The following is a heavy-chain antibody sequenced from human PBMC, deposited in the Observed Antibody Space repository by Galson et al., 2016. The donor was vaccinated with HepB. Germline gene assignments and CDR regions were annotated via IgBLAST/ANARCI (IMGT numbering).Heavy chain of an antibody. CDR2: IYYSGTT. Sequence: TLSLTCTVSGASISSGRYYWSWIRQRPGRGLEWIGYIYYSGTTYYSPSLESRITITVDTSRNQFSLKLKSVTAADTAVYFCARNTDYNYFDPWGQGTQVTVSS. D-gene: IGHD5-18*01. CDR1: GASISSGRYY. CDR3: ARNTDYNYFDP. V-gene: IGHV4-31*03. J-gene: IGHJ5*02.